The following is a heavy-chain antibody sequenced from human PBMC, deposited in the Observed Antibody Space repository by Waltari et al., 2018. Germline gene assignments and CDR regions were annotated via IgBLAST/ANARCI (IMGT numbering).Heavy chain of an antibody. CDR1: GFTFSGFG. J-gene: IGHJ5*01. CDR3: ARDSQRFVVVTSTPLNNWFDS. D-gene: IGHD2-21*02. CDR2: IWYDESQE. V-gene: IGHV3-33*01. Sequence: QVQLVESGGGVVQPGRSLRLSCATSGFTFSGFGMHWVRLATGKGREWVAGIWYDESQEYFVESGKCRISSPRDNSKNTLYLKMDSLRPDDTAGYDCARDSQRFVVVTSTPLNNWFDSWGQGTLVTVSS.